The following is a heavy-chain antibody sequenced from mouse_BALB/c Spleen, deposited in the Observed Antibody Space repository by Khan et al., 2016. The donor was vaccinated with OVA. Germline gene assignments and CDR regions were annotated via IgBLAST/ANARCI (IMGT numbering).Heavy chain of an antibody. J-gene: IGHJ4*01. Sequence: QVQLKQSGPGLVAPSQSLSITCTISGFSLTNYGVHWVRQPPGKGLEWLVVIWSDGSTTYNSALKSRLTISKDNSKCQVFLKMNSTQTDDTAVYFCARQPYYHYNIMGYWGQGTSVTVSS. CDR1: GFSLTNYG. D-gene: IGHD2-10*01. CDR3: ARQPYYHYNIMGY. CDR2: IWSDGST. V-gene: IGHV2-6-1*01.